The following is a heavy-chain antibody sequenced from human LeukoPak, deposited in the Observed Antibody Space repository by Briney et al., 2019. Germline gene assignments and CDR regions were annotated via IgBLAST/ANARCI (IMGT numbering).Heavy chain of an antibody. Sequence: NPSETLSLTCTVSGGSISSYYWSWIRQPPGKGLEWIGEINHSGSTNYNPSLKSRVTISVGTSKNQFSLKLSSVTAADTAVYYCARVSWGYGDPRPGLFQHWGQGTLVTVSS. J-gene: IGHJ1*01. D-gene: IGHD4-17*01. CDR1: GGSISSYY. CDR3: ARVSWGYGDPRPGLFQH. CDR2: INHSGST. V-gene: IGHV4-34*01.